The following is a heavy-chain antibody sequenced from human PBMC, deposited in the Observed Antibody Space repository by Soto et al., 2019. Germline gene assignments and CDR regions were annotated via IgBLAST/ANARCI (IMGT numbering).Heavy chain of an antibody. V-gene: IGHV3-74*01. D-gene: IGHD3-10*01. J-gene: IGHJ4*02. Sequence: GGSLRLSCAASGFTFSSYWMHWVRQAPGKGLVWVSRINSDGSSTSYADSVKSRLTITKDTSKNQVVLKMTNMDPVDTATYYCEHRLGYGSGSDYFDYWGQGTPVTVSS. CDR3: EHRLGYGSGSDYFDY. CDR1: GFTFSSYW. CDR2: INSDGSST.